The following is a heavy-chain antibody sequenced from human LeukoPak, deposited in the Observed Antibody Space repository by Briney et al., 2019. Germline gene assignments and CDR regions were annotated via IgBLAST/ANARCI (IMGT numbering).Heavy chain of an antibody. V-gene: IGHV4-59*01. D-gene: IGHD2-15*01. CDR2: IYYSGST. CDR3: ARSATLFDY. CDR1: GGSISTYY. J-gene: IGHJ4*02. Sequence: SETLSLTCAVSGGSISTYYWSWIRQPPGKGLEWIGYIYYSGSTNYNPSLKSRVTISVDTSKNQFPLKLSSLTAADTAVYYCARSATLFDYWGQGTLVTVSS.